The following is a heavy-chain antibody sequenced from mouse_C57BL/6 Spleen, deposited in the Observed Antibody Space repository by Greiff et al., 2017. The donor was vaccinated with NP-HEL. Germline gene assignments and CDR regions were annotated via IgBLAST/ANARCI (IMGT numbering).Heavy chain of an antibody. D-gene: IGHD3-2*02. J-gene: IGHJ4*01. V-gene: IGHV1-52*01. CDR1: GYTFTSYW. CDR3: ARETAQATGAMDY. CDR2: IDPSDSET. Sequence: VKLQQPGAELVRPGSSVKLSCKASGYTFTSYWMHWVKQRPIQGLEWIGNIDPSDSETHYNQKFKDKATLTVDKSSSTAYMQLSSLTSEDSAVYYCARETAQATGAMDYWGQGTSVTVSS.